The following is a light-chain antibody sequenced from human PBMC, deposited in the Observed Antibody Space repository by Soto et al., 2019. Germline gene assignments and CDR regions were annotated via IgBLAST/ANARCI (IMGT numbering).Light chain of an antibody. CDR3: QHYGSLPRT. CDR1: QSVTTTY. J-gene: IGKJ2*02. V-gene: IGKV3-20*01. Sequence: EIVLTQSPGTLSLSPGERATLSCRASQSVTTTYLAWYQQKPGQAPRLLIYNIDSRAAGIPDRFSGSGSGTDFTLSINSLEPEDFAVYYCQHYGSLPRTFGQGTKVEI. CDR2: NID.